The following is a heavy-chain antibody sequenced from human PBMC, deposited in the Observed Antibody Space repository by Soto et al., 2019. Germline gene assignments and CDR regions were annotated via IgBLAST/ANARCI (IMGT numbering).Heavy chain of an antibody. CDR2: INHSGST. CDR1: GGSFSGYY. CDR3: ARDPVVAATGVGYYYGMDG. J-gene: IGHJ6*02. D-gene: IGHD2-15*01. V-gene: IGHV4-34*01. Sequence: PSETLSLTCAVYGGSFSGYYWSWIRQPPGEGLEWIGEINHSGSTNYNPSLKSRVTISVDTSKNQFSLKLSSVTAADTAVYYCARDPVVAATGVGYYYGMDGWGQGTTVTVSS.